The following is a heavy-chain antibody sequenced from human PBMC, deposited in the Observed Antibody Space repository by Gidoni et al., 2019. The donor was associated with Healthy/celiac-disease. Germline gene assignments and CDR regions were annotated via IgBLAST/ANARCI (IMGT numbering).Heavy chain of an antibody. CDR2: IKSKTDGGTT. Sequence: EVQLVESGGGLVKPGGSLRLSCAASGFTFSNAWMSWVRQAPGKGLEWVGRIKSKTDGGTTDYAAPVKGRFTISRDDSKNTLYLQMNSLKTEDTAVYYCTTEGDYGDYNKGGAFDYWGQGTLVTVSS. J-gene: IGHJ4*02. V-gene: IGHV3-15*01. D-gene: IGHD4-17*01. CDR1: GFTFSNAW. CDR3: TTEGDYGDYNKGGAFDY.